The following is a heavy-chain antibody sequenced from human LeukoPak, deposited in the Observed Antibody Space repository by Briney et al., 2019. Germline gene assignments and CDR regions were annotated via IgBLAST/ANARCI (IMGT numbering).Heavy chain of an antibody. CDR3: ARDSSVCAFDV. J-gene: IGHJ3*01. CDR1: GFTFSLYT. V-gene: IGHV3-48*01. D-gene: IGHD6-6*01. CDR2: IITGSTTI. Sequence: PGGSLRLSCAASGFTFSLYTMHWFRQPPGKGLEWLSYIITGSTTIYYADSVKGRFTISRDNAKNSLYLQLNSLRAEDTAVYYCARDSSVCAFDVWGQGTMVTVSS.